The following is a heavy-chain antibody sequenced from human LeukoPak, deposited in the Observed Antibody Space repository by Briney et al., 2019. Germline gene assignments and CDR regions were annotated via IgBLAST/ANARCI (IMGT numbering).Heavy chain of an antibody. J-gene: IGHJ3*02. V-gene: IGHV4-59*12. Sequence: SETLSLTCTVSSGSISSYYWSWIRQPPGKGLEWIGYIYYSGSTNYNPSLKSRVTISVDTSKSQFSLKLTSVTAADTAVYYCARDRADSSAYYYSAVDIWGQGTMVTVSS. CDR1: SGSISSYY. CDR3: ARDRADSSAYYYSAVDI. CDR2: IYYSGST. D-gene: IGHD3-22*01.